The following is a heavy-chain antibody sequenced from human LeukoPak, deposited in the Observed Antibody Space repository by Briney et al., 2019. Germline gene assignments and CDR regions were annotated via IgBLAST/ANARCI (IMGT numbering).Heavy chain of an antibody. J-gene: IGHJ4*02. V-gene: IGHV3-23*01. CDR3: AKCAVSLVVRGVIDY. D-gene: IGHD3-10*01. CDR2: ITGSGGST. Sequence: GGSLRLSCAASGFTFNSYAMTWVRQAPGKGLEWVSVITGSGGSTYYADSVKGRFTISRDNSKNTLYLQMNSLRAEDTAVYYCAKCAVSLVVRGVIDYWGQGTLVTVSS. CDR1: GFTFNSYA.